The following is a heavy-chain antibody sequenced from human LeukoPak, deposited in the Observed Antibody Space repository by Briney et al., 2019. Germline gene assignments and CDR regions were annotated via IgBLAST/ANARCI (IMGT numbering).Heavy chain of an antibody. CDR1: GFTFSHAW. CDR3: ARDLYRIVVVPHYFDY. Sequence: GGSLRLSCAASGFTFSHAWMSWVRQAPGKGLEWVANIKQDGSEKYYVDSVKGRFTISRDNAKNSLYLQMNSLRAEDTTVYYCARDLYRIVVVPHYFDYWGQGTLVTVSS. CDR2: IKQDGSEK. V-gene: IGHV3-7*01. D-gene: IGHD3-22*01. J-gene: IGHJ4*02.